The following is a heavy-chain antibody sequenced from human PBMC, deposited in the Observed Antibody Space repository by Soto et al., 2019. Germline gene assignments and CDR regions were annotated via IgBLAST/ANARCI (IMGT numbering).Heavy chain of an antibody. Sequence: QVQLQESGPGLVKPSETLSLTCTVSGGSISSYYWSWIRQPPGKGLEWIGYIYYSGSTNYNPSLKSRVTISVDTSKNQFSLKLSSVTAADTAVYYCARGGSSWELLELILFDYWGQGTLVTVSS. D-gene: IGHD1-26*01. CDR3: ARGGSSWELLELILFDY. CDR2: IYYSGST. J-gene: IGHJ4*02. V-gene: IGHV4-59*01. CDR1: GGSISSYY.